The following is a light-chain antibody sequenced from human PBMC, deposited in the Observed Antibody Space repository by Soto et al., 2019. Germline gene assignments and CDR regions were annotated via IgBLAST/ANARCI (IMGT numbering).Light chain of an antibody. V-gene: IGKV1-39*01. CDR2: AES. J-gene: IGKJ1*01. CDR3: QRSYSSPPT. CDR1: QSISRW. Sequence: DIPMTQYPPTLSSSDSDRVTMTCRSSQSISRWLAWYQQRPGVAPKLLIYAESSLRSGVPSRFSGSGSGTDLTLTISSLQPEDFATYYCQRSYSSPPTFSEGTKVDIK.